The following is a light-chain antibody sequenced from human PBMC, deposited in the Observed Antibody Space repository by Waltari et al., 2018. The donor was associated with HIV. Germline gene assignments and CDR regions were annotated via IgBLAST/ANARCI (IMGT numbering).Light chain of an antibody. V-gene: IGKV3-15*01. CDR3: QQYNNWQWT. Sequence: EIVMTQSPATLSVSPGERPTLSCRASQSVSSGLAWFQQKPGQGPRLLMYGSSIRATDIPARFSGSGSGTEFTLTINNLQSEDFAIYYCQQYNNWQWTFGQGTKVEI. CDR2: GSS. CDR1: QSVSSG. J-gene: IGKJ1*01.